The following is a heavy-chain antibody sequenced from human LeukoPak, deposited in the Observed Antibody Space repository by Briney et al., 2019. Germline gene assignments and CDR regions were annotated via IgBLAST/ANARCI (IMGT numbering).Heavy chain of an antibody. CDR3: AREGDTSWFDL. D-gene: IGHD1-26*01. V-gene: IGHV1-8*01. CDR2: MNPNSGNT. J-gene: IGHJ5*02. CDR1: GCTFTSYD. Sequence: ASVKVSCKAAGCTFTSYDINWVRQATGQGLEWMGWMNPNSGNTGYAQKFQGRVTMTRNTSISTAYMELSSLRSEDTAVYYCAREGDTSWFDLWGQGSLVTVSS.